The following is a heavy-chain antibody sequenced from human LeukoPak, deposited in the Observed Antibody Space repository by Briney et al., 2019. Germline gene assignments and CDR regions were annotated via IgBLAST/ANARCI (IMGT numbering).Heavy chain of an antibody. J-gene: IGHJ6*04. D-gene: IGHD3-10*01. V-gene: IGHV1-46*01. CDR2: INPSAGST. CDR1: GYTFTSYY. Sequence: ASGKVSCKASGYTFTSYYIYWVRQAPGQGLEWRGIINPSAGSTNYAQKFQGRVTMTRDTSTSTVYMELSSPSSEDTAVYYCARVKDIYELLWYMDVWGKGTTVTVSS. CDR3: ARVKDIYELLWYMDV.